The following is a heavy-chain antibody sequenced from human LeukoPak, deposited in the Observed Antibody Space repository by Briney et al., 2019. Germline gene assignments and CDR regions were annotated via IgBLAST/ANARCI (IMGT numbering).Heavy chain of an antibody. Sequence: SGTLSLTCAVSGGSISSSNWWSWVRQPPGKGLEWIGEIYHSGSTNYNPSLKSRVTISVDKSKNQFSLQLNSVTPEDTAVYFCVRLVGGDIDYWGQGTLVTVSS. D-gene: IGHD5-12*01. CDR3: VRLVGGDIDY. CDR1: GGSISSSNW. CDR2: IYHSGST. J-gene: IGHJ4*02. V-gene: IGHV4-4*02.